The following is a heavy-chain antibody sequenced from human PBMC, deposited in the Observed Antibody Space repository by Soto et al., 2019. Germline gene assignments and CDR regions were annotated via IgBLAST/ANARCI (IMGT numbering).Heavy chain of an antibody. J-gene: IGHJ4*02. CDR1: GGSISSGGYY. CDR3: ARDRDAYSHFVY. CDR2: IYYSGST. D-gene: IGHD2-15*01. Sequence: QVQLQESGPGLVKPSQTLSLTCTVSGGSISSGGYYWSWIRQHPGKGLEWIGYIYYSGSTYYNPSLKCRLTISVATSKSQFSLNLSSVTAADTAVYYCARDRDAYSHFVYWGQGTLVTVSS. V-gene: IGHV4-31*03.